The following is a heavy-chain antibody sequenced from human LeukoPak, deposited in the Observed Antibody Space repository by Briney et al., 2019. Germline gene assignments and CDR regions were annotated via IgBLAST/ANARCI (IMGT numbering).Heavy chain of an antibody. D-gene: IGHD5-12*01. V-gene: IGHV3-33*08. Sequence: GGSLRLSCAASGFTFSSYGMHWVRQAPGKGLEWVAVIWYGGSNKYYADSVKGRFIISRDNSKNTLYLQMNSLRVEDTAVYYCARDIERYSGYGCGDYWGQGTLVTVSS. CDR2: IWYGGSNK. CDR3: ARDIERYSGYGCGDY. J-gene: IGHJ4*02. CDR1: GFTFSSYG.